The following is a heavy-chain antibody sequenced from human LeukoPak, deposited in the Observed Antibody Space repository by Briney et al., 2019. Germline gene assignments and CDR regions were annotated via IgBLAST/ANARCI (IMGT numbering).Heavy chain of an antibody. CDR3: AREGRLGEGVDY. CDR1: GGSISSGSYY. Sequence: SETLSLTCTVSGGSISSGSYYWSWIRQPAGKGLEWIGRTYTSGNTNYNPSLKSRVTISVDTSKNQFSLKLSSVTATDTAVYYCAREGRLGEGVDYWGQGTLVTVSS. J-gene: IGHJ4*02. CDR2: TYTSGNT. V-gene: IGHV4-61*02. D-gene: IGHD3-10*01.